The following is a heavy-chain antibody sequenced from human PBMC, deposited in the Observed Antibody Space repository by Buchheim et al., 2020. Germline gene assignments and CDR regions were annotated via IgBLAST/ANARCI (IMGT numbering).Heavy chain of an antibody. CDR3: ARRQPSGSWFDP. Sequence: EVQLVESGGGLVQPGGSLRLSCAVSGFTVSSDSMSWVRQAPGKGLEWVSAIYGGGATCYTDSVKGRFNISRDSSKNTLYLQMNRLRVEDTAMYYCARRQPSGSWFDPWGQGTL. J-gene: IGHJ5*02. D-gene: IGHD3-22*01. CDR2: IYGGGAT. V-gene: IGHV3-66*01. CDR1: GFTVSSDS.